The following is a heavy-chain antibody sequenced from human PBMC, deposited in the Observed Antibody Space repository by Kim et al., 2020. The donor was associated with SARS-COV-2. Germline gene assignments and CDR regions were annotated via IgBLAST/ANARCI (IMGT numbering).Heavy chain of an antibody. CDR1: GGSFSGYY. CDR3: ARGVSGNYFDY. V-gene: IGHV4-34*01. CDR2: INHSGST. Sequence: SETLSLTCAVYGGSFSGYYWSWIRQPPGKGLEWIGEINHSGSTNYNPSLKSRVTISVDTSKNQFSLKLSSVTAADTAVYYCARGVSGNYFDYWGQGTLVTVSS. J-gene: IGHJ4*02.